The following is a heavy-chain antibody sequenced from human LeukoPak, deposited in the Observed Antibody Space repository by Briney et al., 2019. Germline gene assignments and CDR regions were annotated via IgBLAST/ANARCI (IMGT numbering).Heavy chain of an antibody. V-gene: IGHV3-23*01. J-gene: IGHJ4*02. CDR2: GSGSGGST. CDR3: ARGYSSSWVLFDY. Sequence: GGSLRLSCAASGLTFSNFAMSWVRQAPGKGLEWVSTGSGSGGSTYYANSVKGRFTISRDNSRNTLYLQMNSLRAEDTAIYYCARGYSSSWVLFDYWGQGTLVTVSS. CDR1: GLTFSNFA. D-gene: IGHD6-13*01.